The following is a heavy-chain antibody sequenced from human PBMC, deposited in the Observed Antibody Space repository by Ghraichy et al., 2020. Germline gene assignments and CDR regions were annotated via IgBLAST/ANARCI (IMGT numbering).Heavy chain of an antibody. Sequence: GGSLRLSCAASGFTFSSYNMNWVRQAPGKGLEWVSSISSSSSDIYYADSVKGRFTISRDNAKNSLYLQMNSLRAEDTAVYYCARVVDLVVVPYLGYGDHGYFSLWGRGTLVTVSS. J-gene: IGHJ2*01. V-gene: IGHV3-21*01. CDR3: ARVVDLVVVPYLGYGDHGYFSL. CDR1: GFTFSSYN. CDR2: ISSSSSDI. D-gene: IGHD2-2*03.